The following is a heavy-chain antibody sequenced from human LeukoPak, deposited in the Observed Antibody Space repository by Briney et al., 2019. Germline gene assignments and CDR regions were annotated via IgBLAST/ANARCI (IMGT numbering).Heavy chain of an antibody. J-gene: IGHJ4*02. Sequence: GGSLRLSCAASGFIFSTYSMNWVRQAPGKGLEWVSFISSGSRIIYYADSVKGRFTVSRDNAKNSLYLQMNSLRDEDTAVYYCARNPAGIGDYWGQGTLVTVSS. CDR3: ARNPAGIGDY. D-gene: IGHD1-26*01. CDR1: GFIFSTYS. CDR2: ISSGSRII. V-gene: IGHV3-48*02.